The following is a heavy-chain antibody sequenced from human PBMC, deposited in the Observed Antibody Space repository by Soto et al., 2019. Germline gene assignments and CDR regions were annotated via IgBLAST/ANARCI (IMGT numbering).Heavy chain of an antibody. J-gene: IGHJ4*02. CDR2: ISYDGSNK. Sequence: GGSLRLSCAASGFTFSSYGMHWVRQARGKGLEWVAVISYDGSNKYYADSVKGRFTISRDNSKNTLYLQMNSLRAEDTAVYYCAKDPRITMIVVVPPNYWGQGTLVTVSS. CDR3: AKDPRITMIVVVPPNY. CDR1: GFTFSSYG. V-gene: IGHV3-30*18. D-gene: IGHD3-22*01.